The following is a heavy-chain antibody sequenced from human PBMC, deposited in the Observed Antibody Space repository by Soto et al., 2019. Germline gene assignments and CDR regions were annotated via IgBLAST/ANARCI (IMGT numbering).Heavy chain of an antibody. CDR3: ARSPPGGYHYYYGLDV. CDR2: ISSSGNIK. V-gene: IGHV3-30*03. CDR1: GFSVSNYA. Sequence: GGSLRLSCAASGFSVSNYAMHWVRQAPGKGLEWVAVISSSGNIKYYTGSVKGRFTISRENAKNSLYLQMNSLRAGDTAVYYCARSPPGGYHYYYGLDVWGQGTTVTVSS. J-gene: IGHJ6*02. D-gene: IGHD3-22*01.